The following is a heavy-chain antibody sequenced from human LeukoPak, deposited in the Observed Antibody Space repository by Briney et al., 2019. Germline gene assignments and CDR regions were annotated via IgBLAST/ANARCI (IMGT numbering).Heavy chain of an antibody. CDR1: GFTFSSYS. CDR3: ARVPYYDILTGYSDY. J-gene: IGHJ4*02. CDR2: ISSSSGYI. V-gene: IGHV3-21*01. D-gene: IGHD3-9*01. Sequence: PGGSLRLSCAASGFTFSSYSMHWVRQAPGKGLEWVSFISSSSGYIYYADSVKGRFTISRDNAKNSLYLQMNSLRAEDTAVYYCARVPYYDILTGYSDYWGQGTLVTVSS.